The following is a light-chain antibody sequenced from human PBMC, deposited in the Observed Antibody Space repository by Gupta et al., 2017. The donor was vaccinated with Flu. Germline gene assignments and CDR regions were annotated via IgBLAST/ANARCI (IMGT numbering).Light chain of an antibody. V-gene: IGLV2-8*01. Sequence: QSALTQPPSASGSPGQSVTISCTGTSSDVGGYNYVSWYQHHPGKAPKVIIYEVSKRPSGVPDRFSGSKSGNTASLTVSGLQAEDEADYYCSSYGGSNNFVVFGGGTKLTGL. J-gene: IGLJ2*01. CDR1: SSDVGGYNY. CDR2: EVS. CDR3: SSYGGSNNFVV.